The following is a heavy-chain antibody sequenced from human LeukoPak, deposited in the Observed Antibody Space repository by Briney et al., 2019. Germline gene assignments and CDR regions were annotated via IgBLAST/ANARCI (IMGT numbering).Heavy chain of an antibody. CDR1: GFTFSNAW. CDR3: TTDNAPVMDV. J-gene: IGHJ6*02. CDR2: IRDKPDGGTT. V-gene: IGHV3-15*01. D-gene: IGHD2-2*01. Sequence: GGSLRLSCAASGFTFSNAWMSWVRQAPGKGREWVGLIRDKPDGGTTEYAAPVKGRFTISRDDSKSMLYLQMNSLKTEDTAVYYCTTDNAPVMDVWGQGTTVTVSS.